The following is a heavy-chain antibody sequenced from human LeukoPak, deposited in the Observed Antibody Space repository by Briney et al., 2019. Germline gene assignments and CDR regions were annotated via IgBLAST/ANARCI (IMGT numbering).Heavy chain of an antibody. CDR2: IFSDGST. J-gene: IGHJ4*02. Sequence: GGSLRLSCAASGFTFSSYAMSWVRQAPGKGLEWVSVIFSDGSTYYADSVKGRFTVSRDYSKNTLYLRMNSLRAEDTAVYYCARSTSVTPYSWGQGTLVTVSS. CDR3: ARSTSVTPYS. CDR1: GFTFSSYA. D-gene: IGHD4-17*01. V-gene: IGHV3-53*01.